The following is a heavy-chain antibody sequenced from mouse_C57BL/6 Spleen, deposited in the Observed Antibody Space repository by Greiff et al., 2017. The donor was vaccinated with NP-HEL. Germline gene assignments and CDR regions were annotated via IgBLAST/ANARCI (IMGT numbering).Heavy chain of an antibody. CDR1: GYTFTDYE. J-gene: IGHJ1*03. D-gene: IGHD1-1*01. CDR2: IDPETGGT. Sequence: QVQLKESGAELVRPGASVTLSCKASGYTFTDYEMHWVKQTPVHGLEWIGAIDPETGGTAYNQKFKGKAILTADKSSSTAYMELRSLTSEDSAVYYCTKFITNGYWYFDVWGTGTTVTVSS. CDR3: TKFITNGYWYFDV. V-gene: IGHV1-15*01.